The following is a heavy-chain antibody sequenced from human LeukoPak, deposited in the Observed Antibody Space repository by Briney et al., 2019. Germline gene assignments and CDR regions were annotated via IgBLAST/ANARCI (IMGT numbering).Heavy chain of an antibody. V-gene: IGHV1-69*05. CDR1: GGTFSSYA. CDR3: ARRNQGAFDI. Sequence: ASVKVSCKASGGTFSSYAISWVRQAPGQGLEWMGGIIPIFGTANYAQKFQGRVTNTTDESTSTAYMELSSLRSEDTAVYYCARRNQGAFDIWGQGTMVTVSS. D-gene: IGHD1-14*01. CDR2: IIPIFGTA. J-gene: IGHJ3*02.